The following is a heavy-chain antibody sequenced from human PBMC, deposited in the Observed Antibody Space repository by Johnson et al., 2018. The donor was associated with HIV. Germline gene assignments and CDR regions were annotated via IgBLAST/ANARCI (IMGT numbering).Heavy chain of an antibody. CDR3: ARSDPSTLLWFGDNDACEI. CDR1: GFTVSSNY. J-gene: IGHJ3*02. CDR2: IYSGGST. D-gene: IGHD3-10*01. Sequence: VQLVESGGGLVQPGGSLRLSCAASGFTVSSNYMSWVRQAPGKGLEWVSVIYSGGSTYYADSVKGRFTISRDNSKNTLYLQMNSLRAEDTAVYYCARSDPSTLLWFGDNDACEIWGQGTMVTVSS. V-gene: IGHV3-66*01.